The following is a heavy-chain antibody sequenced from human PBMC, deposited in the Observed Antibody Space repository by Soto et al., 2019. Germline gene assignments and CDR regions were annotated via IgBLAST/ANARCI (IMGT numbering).Heavy chain of an antibody. J-gene: IGHJ6*02. D-gene: IGHD2-2*02. Sequence: ASVKVSCKASGYTFTGYYMHWVRQAPGQGLEWMGWINPNSGGTNYAQKFQGGVTMTRDTSISTAYMELSRLRSDDTAVYYCARDIVVVPAAIPPGPPYYGMDVWGQGTTVTVSS. CDR1: GYTFTGYY. CDR3: ARDIVVVPAAIPPGPPYYGMDV. V-gene: IGHV1-2*02. CDR2: INPNSGGT.